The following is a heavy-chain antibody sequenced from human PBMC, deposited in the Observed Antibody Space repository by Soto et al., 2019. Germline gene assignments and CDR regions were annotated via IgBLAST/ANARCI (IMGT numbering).Heavy chain of an antibody. V-gene: IGHV4-31*03. D-gene: IGHD2-2*01. CDR1: GGSISSCGYY. CDR3: AAVVVPAAYFDY. CDR2: IYYSGST. Sequence: PSETLSLTCTVSGGSISSCGYYWSWIRQHPGKGLEWIGYIYYSGSTYYNPSLKSRVTISVDTSKNQFSLKLSSVTAADTAVYYCAAVVVPAAYFDYWGQGTLVTVSS. J-gene: IGHJ4*02.